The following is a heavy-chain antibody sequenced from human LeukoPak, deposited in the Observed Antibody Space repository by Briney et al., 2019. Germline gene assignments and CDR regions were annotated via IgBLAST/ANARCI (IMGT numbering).Heavy chain of an antibody. CDR2: IKQDGSEK. V-gene: IGHV3-7*01. CDR1: GFTFSSYW. J-gene: IGHJ4*02. CDR3: ARAPRGYSYGVDY. D-gene: IGHD5-18*01. Sequence: GGSLRLSCAASGFTFSSYWMSWVRQAPGKGLEWVANIKQDGSEKYYVDSVKGRFTISRDNAKNSLYLQMNSLRAEDTAVYYCARAPRGYSYGVDYWGQGTLVTVSS.